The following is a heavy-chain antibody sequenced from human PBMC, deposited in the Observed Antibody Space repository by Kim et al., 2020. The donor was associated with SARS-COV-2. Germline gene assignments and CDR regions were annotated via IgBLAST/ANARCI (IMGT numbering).Heavy chain of an antibody. D-gene: IGHD4-17*01. J-gene: IGHJ2*01. CDR2: IIPIFGTA. CDR3: ARVPTVTTFTPYWYFDL. CDR1: GGTFSSYA. V-gene: IGHV1-69*13. Sequence: SVKVSCKASGGTFSSYAISWVRQAPGQGLEWMGGIIPIFGTANYAQKFQGRVTITADESTSTAYMELSSLRSEDTAVYYCARVPTVTTFTPYWYFDLWGRGTLVTVSS.